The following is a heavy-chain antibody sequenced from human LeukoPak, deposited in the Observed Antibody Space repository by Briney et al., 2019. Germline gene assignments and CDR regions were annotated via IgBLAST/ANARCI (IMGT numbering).Heavy chain of an antibody. D-gene: IGHD3-10*01. CDR3: ARKRWFGELSSDY. CDR2: INPNSGGT. Sequence: ASVKVSCKTSGYTFTGYYMHWVRQAPGQGLEWMGWINPNSGGTNYAQKFQGRVTMTRDTSIGTAYMELSRLRSGDTAVYYCARKRWFGELSSDYWGQGTLVTVSS. V-gene: IGHV1-2*02. J-gene: IGHJ4*02. CDR1: GYTFTGYY.